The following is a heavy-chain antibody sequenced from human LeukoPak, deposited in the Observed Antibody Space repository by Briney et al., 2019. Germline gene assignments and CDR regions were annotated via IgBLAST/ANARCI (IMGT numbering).Heavy chain of an antibody. V-gene: IGHV3-7*01. CDR1: GFTFSSYW. D-gene: IGHD4-17*01. CDR3: ASLGGNYGDSWFDY. J-gene: IGHJ4*02. Sequence: GGSLRLSCAASGFTFSSYWMSWVRQAPGKGLEWVANIKQYGVGKYYVDSVKGRGTISRDNAKNSLYLQMNSLRAEDTAVYYCASLGGNYGDSWFDYWGQGTLVTVSS. CDR2: IKQYGVGK.